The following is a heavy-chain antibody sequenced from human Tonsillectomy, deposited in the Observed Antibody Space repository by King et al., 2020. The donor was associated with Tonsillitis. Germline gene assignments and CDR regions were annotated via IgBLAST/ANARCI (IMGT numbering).Heavy chain of an antibody. J-gene: IGHJ4*02. CDR2: IRSKPNSYAT. CDR3: VRFAAPGYGVYGDY. CDR1: GFTFRGSA. V-gene: IGHV3-73*02. D-gene: IGHD4-17*01. Sequence: VQLVESGGGLVQPGGSLKLSCAASGFTFRGSAMHWVRQASGKGLEWVGRIRSKPNSYATAYAASVKGRFPMSRDDSKNTAYLQMNSLKTEDTAVYVCVRFAAPGYGVYGDYWGQGTLVTVSS.